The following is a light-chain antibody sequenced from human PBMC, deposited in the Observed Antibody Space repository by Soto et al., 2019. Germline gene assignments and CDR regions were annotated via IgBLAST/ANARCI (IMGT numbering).Light chain of an antibody. Sequence: QPVLTQPPSVSGAPGQRVTISCTGGASNIGANYDVHWYQQLPGTAPKLLIYGTSNRPSGVPDRFSGSKSGTSASLAITGLQAEDEAHYFCQSYDFTLGAFWVFGGGTQLTVL. CDR2: GTS. J-gene: IGLJ3*02. CDR1: ASNIGANYD. CDR3: QSYDFTLGAFWV. V-gene: IGLV1-40*01.